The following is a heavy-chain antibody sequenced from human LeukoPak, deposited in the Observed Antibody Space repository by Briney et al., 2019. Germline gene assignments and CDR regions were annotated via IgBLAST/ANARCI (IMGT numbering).Heavy chain of an antibody. J-gene: IGHJ6*03. Sequence: SETLSLTCTVSGGSISSSIYYWGWIRQPAGKGLEWIGRIYTSGSTNYNPSLKSRVTISVDTSKNQFSLKLSSVTAADTAVYYCARENFTPGITGTSEAALALYYYYMDVWGKGTTVTVSS. V-gene: IGHV4-61*02. CDR1: GGSISSSIYY. D-gene: IGHD1-7*01. CDR3: ARENFTPGITGTSEAALALYYYYMDV. CDR2: IYTSGST.